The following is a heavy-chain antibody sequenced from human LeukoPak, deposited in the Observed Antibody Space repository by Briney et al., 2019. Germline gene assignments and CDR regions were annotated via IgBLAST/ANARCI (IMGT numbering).Heavy chain of an antibody. CDR1: GFTFSNYW. CDR2: ISGSGGST. D-gene: IGHD4-11*01. CDR3: AKALWTVTTSGYWFDP. V-gene: IGHV3-23*01. Sequence: GGSLRLSCAASGFTFSNYWIHWVRQAPGKGLVWVSAISGSGGSTYYADSVKGRFTISRDNSKNTLYLQMNSLRAEDTAVYYCAKALWTVTTSGYWFDPWGQGTLVTVSS. J-gene: IGHJ5*02.